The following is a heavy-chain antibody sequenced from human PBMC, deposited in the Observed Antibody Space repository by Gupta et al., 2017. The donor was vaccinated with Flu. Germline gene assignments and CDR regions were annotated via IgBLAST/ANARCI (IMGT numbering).Heavy chain of an antibody. CDR2: ISGSGGST. V-gene: IGHV3-23*01. CDR3: ANRDYYDSSGRKFDY. CDR1: GFPFSSYA. Sequence: EVQLLESGGGLVQPGGSLRLSCAASGFPFSSYAMSWVRQAPGKGLEWVSAISGSGGSTYYADSVKGRFTISRDNSKNTLYLQMNSLRAEDTAVYYCANRDYYDSSGRKFDYWGQGTLVTVS. J-gene: IGHJ4*02. D-gene: IGHD3-22*01.